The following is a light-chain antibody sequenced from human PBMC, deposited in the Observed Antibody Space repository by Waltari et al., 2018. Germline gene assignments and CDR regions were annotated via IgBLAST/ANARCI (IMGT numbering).Light chain of an antibody. CDR3: AAWDDSLRSVL. J-gene: IGLJ2*01. Sequence: QSVLTQPPSASGTPGPRVTFSCSGCNSHLGTNTSNWSQQLSGTAPKLLIYANNQRPSGVPDRFSGSKSDTSASLVISGLQSEDEADYYCAAWDDSLRSVLFGGGTKLTVL. CDR1: NSHLGTNT. CDR2: ANN. V-gene: IGLV1-44*01.